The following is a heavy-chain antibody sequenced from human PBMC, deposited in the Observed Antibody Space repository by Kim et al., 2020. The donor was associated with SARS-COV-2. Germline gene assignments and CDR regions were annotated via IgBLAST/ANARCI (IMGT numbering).Heavy chain of an antibody. D-gene: IGHD2-15*01. Sequence: RFPISRDNAKNSLYLQMNSLRDEDTAVYYCARDRRGVAATRGDIPNWFDPWGQGTLVTVSS. V-gene: IGHV3-48*02. CDR3: ARDRRGVAATRGDIPNWFDP. J-gene: IGHJ5*02.